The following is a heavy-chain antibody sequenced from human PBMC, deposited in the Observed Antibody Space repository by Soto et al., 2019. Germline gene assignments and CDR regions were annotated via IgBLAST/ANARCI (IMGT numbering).Heavy chain of an antibody. Sequence: GGSLRLSCAASGFTFSSYAMSWVRQAPGKGLEWVSAISGSGGSTYYADSVKGRFTISRDNSKNTLYLQMNSLRAEDTAVYYCAKDGGISFTWGYYFDYWGQGTLVTVSS. CDR3: AKDGGISFTWGYYFDY. CDR2: ISGSGGST. J-gene: IGHJ4*02. V-gene: IGHV3-23*01. D-gene: IGHD6-13*01. CDR1: GFTFSSYA.